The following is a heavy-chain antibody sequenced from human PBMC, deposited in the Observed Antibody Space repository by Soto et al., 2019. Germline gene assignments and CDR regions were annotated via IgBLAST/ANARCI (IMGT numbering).Heavy chain of an antibody. Sequence: SATLSLTCTVSGASVNSENDYWSWIRQPPGKGLEWIGYVYYSGSTNYNPSLKSRATISLDTYKNQFSLKMTSMTSADTAFYYCARRVLRFLQWFDPWGQGTLVTVSS. CDR2: VYYSGST. CDR1: GASVNSENDY. J-gene: IGHJ5*02. V-gene: IGHV4-61*01. D-gene: IGHD3-3*01. CDR3: ARRVLRFLQWFDP.